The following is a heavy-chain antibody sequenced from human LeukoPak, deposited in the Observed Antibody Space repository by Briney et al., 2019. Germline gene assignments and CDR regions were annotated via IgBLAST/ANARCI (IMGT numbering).Heavy chain of an antibody. V-gene: IGHV4-39*07. D-gene: IGHD5-24*01. CDR2: IYYSGST. Sequence: SETLSLTCTVSGGSISSSSYYWGWIRQPPGKGLEWIGSIYYSGSTYYNPSLKSRVTISVDTSKNQFSLKLSSVTAADTAVYYCAREGEEMATAIGYWGQGTLVTVSS. CDR1: GGSISSSSYY. J-gene: IGHJ4*02. CDR3: AREGEEMATAIGY.